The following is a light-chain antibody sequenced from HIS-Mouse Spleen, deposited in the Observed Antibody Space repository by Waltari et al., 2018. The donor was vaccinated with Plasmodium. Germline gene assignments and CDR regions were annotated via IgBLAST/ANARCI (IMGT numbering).Light chain of an antibody. Sequence: SYELTQPLSVSVALGQTARITCGGNNIGSKNVHWYQQEPGQAPVLVTYRDSNRPSGIPERFSGSNSGNTATLTISRAQAGDEADYYCQVWDSSTVVFGGGTKLTVL. J-gene: IGLJ2*01. CDR3: QVWDSSTVV. CDR1: NIGSKN. V-gene: IGLV3-9*01. CDR2: RDS.